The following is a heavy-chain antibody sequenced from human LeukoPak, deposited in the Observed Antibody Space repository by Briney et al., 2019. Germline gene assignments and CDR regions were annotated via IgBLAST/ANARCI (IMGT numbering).Heavy chain of an antibody. D-gene: IGHD2-2*01. CDR1: GFTFSSYA. V-gene: IGHV3-30*04. CDR3: DCSNTNCYAAGDY. CDR2: ISYDGSNK. J-gene: IGHJ4*02. Sequence: PGGSLRLSCAASGFTFSSYAMHWVRQAPGKGLEWVAVISYDGSNKYYADSVKGRFTISRDNSKSTLYLQMNSLRAEDTAVYYCDCSNTNCYAAGDYWGQGTLVTVSS.